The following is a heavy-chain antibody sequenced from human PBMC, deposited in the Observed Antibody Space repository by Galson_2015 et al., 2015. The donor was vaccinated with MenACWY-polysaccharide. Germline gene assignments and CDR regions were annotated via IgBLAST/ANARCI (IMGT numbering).Heavy chain of an antibody. CDR3: ARVIARKYTFTDS. D-gene: IGHD2-21*01. CDR1: GDTFRNFD. V-gene: IGHV1-8*01. Sequence: SVKVSCKASGDTFRNFDINWVRQTTGQGLEWMAWMTPRNGNRGYAPKFQGRLTMSSDASMGTAYMELSSLRSEDTAVYYCARVIARKYTFTDSWGQGTLVTVSS. CDR2: MTPRNGNR. J-gene: IGHJ4*02.